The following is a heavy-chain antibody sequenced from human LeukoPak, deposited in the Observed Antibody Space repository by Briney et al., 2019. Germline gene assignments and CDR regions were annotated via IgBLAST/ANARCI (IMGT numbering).Heavy chain of an antibody. Sequence: GGSLRLSCAASGFTFSSYGMHWVRQAPGKGLEWVAYIRYHGSNINYADSVKGRFTISRDNSKDTLFLQISSLRAEDTAVYYCAKVLIGYCGSTSCPFDSWGQGTLVTVSS. CDR1: GFTFSSYG. CDR3: AKVLIGYCGSTSCPFDS. V-gene: IGHV3-30*02. D-gene: IGHD2-2*01. CDR2: IRYHGSNI. J-gene: IGHJ4*02.